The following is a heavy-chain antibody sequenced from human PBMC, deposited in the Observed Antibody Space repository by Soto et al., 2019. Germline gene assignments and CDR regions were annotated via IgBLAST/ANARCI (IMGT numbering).Heavy chain of an antibody. CDR1: GFTFDDYA. CDR3: AKARDSGSYRPFDH. J-gene: IGHJ4*02. D-gene: IGHD3-22*01. V-gene: IGHV3-9*01. CDR2: ISWNSGSI. Sequence: GGSLRLSCAASGFTFDDYAMHWVRQAPGKGLEWVSGISWNSGSIAYADSVKGRFTISRDNAKNCLYLQMNGLRAEDTAVYYCAKARDSGSYRPFDHWGPGTLVTVS.